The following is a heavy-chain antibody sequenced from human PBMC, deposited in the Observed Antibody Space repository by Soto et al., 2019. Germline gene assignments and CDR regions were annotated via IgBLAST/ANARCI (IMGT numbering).Heavy chain of an antibody. D-gene: IGHD6-13*01. CDR1: GLTFSRYT. V-gene: IGHV3-23*01. CDR3: AKDLRGPEAGTWYFDL. J-gene: IGHJ2*01. Sequence: EVQLLESGGGLVQPGGSLRLACAASGLTFSRYTMGWVRQAPGKGLEWVSAIIASGVITYYADSVKGRFTTSRDNSNNTVYLQMNSLRAEDTAVYYCAKDLRGPEAGTWYFDLWGRGTLVTVSS. CDR2: IIASGVIT.